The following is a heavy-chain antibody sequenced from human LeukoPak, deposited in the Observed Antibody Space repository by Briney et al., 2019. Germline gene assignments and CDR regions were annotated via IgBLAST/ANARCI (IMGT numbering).Heavy chain of an antibody. V-gene: IGHV3-30*02. D-gene: IGHD3-22*01. CDR2: IRYDGSNK. Sequence: GGSLRLSCAASGFTFSSYGMHWVRQAPGKGLEWVAFIRYDGSNKYYADSVKGRFTISRDNSKNTLYLQMSSLRAEDTAVYYCAKDRTPDSSGYYYVREFDPWGQGTLVTVSS. J-gene: IGHJ5*02. CDR3: AKDRTPDSSGYYYVREFDP. CDR1: GFTFSSYG.